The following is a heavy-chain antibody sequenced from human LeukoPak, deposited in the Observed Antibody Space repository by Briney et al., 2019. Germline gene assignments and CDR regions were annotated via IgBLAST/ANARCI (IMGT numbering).Heavy chain of an antibody. Sequence: PSETLSLTCTVSGGSISINSYYWAWIRQPPGKGLGWIGSIYYTGTTYYNPSRKSRVTISVYTSKNQFSLKLSSVTAADTAVYSCARVGGYGGYAVIWGQGTLVTVSS. CDR2: IYYTGTT. J-gene: IGHJ4*02. CDR1: GGSISINSYY. V-gene: IGHV4-39*07. D-gene: IGHD5-12*01. CDR3: ARVGGYGGYAVI.